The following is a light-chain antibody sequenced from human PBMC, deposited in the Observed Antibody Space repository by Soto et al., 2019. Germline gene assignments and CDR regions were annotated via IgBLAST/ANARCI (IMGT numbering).Light chain of an antibody. V-gene: IGLV2-14*01. CDR3: SSYTTSNTRQIV. J-gene: IGLJ1*01. CDR2: DVS. Sequence: QSVLTQPASLSGSPGQSITISCTGTSSDVGGYNYVSWYQQHPGKAPKFMIYDVSNRPSGVSNRFSGSKSGNTASLIISGLQAEDEADYYCSSYTTSNTRQIVFGTGTKVTVL. CDR1: SSDVGGYNY.